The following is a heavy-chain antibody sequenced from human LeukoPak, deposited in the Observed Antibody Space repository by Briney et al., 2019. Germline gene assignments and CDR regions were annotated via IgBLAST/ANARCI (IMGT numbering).Heavy chain of an antibody. V-gene: IGHV1-2*02. D-gene: IGHD1-26*01. CDR2: INPNSGGT. CDR1: GYTFTGYY. CDR3: ARRGSCPKNDAFDI. Sequence: ASVKVSCKASGYTFTGYYMHWVQQAPGQGLEWMGWINPNSGGTNYAQKFQGRVTMTRDTSISTAYMELSRLRSDDTAVYYCARRGSCPKNDAFDIWGQGTMVTVSS. J-gene: IGHJ3*02.